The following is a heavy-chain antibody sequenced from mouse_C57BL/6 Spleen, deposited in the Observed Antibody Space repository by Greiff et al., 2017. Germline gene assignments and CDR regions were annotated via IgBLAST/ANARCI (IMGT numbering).Heavy chain of an antibody. CDR2: INPNNGGT. D-gene: IGHD1-1*01. Sequence: VQLQQSGPELVKPGASVKISCKASGYTFTDYYMNWVKQSHGKSLEWIGDINPNNGGTSYNQKFKGKATLTVDKSSSTAYMELRSLTSEDSAVYYWARRYYYGSSYGAMEYWGQGTSVTVSS. CDR3: ARRYYYGSSYGAMEY. V-gene: IGHV1-26*01. CDR1: GYTFTDYY. J-gene: IGHJ4*01.